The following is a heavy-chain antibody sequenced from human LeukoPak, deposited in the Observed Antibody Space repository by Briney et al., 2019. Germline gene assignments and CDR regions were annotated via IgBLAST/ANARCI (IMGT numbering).Heavy chain of an antibody. CDR3: AISGGIAAAGFFGY. CDR1: GGSISSYY. Sequence: SETLSLTCTVSGGSISSYYWSWIRQPPGKGLEWIGYIYYSGCTNYNPSLKSRVTISVDTSKNQFSLKLSSVTATDTAVYYCAISGGIAAAGFFGYWGQGTLVTVSS. V-gene: IGHV4-59*01. D-gene: IGHD6-13*01. CDR2: IYYSGCT. J-gene: IGHJ4*02.